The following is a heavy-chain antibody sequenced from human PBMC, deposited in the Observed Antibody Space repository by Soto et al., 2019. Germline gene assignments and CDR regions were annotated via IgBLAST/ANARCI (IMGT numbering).Heavy chain of an antibody. CDR1: GFSLNTAGMG. J-gene: IGHJ4*02. CDR3: ARIRGYDSLVPVDY. Sequence: QVTLKEAGPVLVKPTETLTLTCTVSGFSLNTAGMGVSWIRQPPGKALEWLAQIFSSDDKSYSASLKSRLSISKDSSGSQVVLSVTTMDPVDTATYYCARIRGYDSLVPVDYWGQGILVTVS. V-gene: IGHV2-26*01. D-gene: IGHD5-12*01. CDR2: IFSSDDK.